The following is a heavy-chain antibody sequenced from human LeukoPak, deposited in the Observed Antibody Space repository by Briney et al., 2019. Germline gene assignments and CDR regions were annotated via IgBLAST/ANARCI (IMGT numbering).Heavy chain of an antibody. V-gene: IGHV3-23*01. J-gene: IGHJ4*02. CDR2: ISGSGGST. D-gene: IGHD6-19*01. CDR1: GFTFSSYA. CDR3: AKRDVAGTVGFDY. Sequence: TGGSLRLSCAASGFTFSSYAMSWVRQAPGKGLEWVSAISGSGGSTYYADSVKGRFTISRDNSKNTLYLQMNSLRAEDTAVYYCAKRDVAGTVGFDYWGQGTLVTVSS.